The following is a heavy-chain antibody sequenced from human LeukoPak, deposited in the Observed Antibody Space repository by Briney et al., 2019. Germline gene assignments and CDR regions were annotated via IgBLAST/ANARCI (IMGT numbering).Heavy chain of an antibody. V-gene: IGHV1-69*13. J-gene: IGHJ4*02. CDR1: GGTFSSYA. CDR2: IIPIFGTA. D-gene: IGHD5-24*01. CDR3: ARERATIFRGFDY. Sequence: ASVKVSCKASGGTFSSYAISWVRQAPGQGLEWMGGIIPIFGTANYAQKFQGRVTITADESTSTAYMELSSLRSEDTAVYYCARERATIFRGFDYWGQGTLVTVSS.